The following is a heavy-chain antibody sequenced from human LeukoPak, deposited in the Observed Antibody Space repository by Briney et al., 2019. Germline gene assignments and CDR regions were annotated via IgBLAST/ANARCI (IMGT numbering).Heavy chain of an antibody. CDR1: GGSFSGYY. D-gene: IGHD5-18*01. Sequence: PSETLSLTCAVYGGSFSGYYWSWIRQPPGKGLEWIGENNHSGSTNYNPSLKSRVTISVDTSKNQFSLKLSSVTAADTAVYYCARLPRGYSYGGAYYFDYWGQGTLVTVSS. CDR2: NNHSGST. V-gene: IGHV4-34*01. J-gene: IGHJ4*02. CDR3: ARLPRGYSYGGAYYFDY.